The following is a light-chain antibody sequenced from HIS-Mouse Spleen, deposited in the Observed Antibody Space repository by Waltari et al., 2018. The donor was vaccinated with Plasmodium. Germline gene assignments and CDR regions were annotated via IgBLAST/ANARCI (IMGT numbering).Light chain of an antibody. J-gene: IGKJ1*01. CDR2: AAS. CDR3: QQYNNWPAWT. CDR1: QSVSSN. V-gene: IGKV3-15*01. Sequence: EIVMTQSPATLSVSPGERATLSCRASQSVSSNLAWYQQNPGQAPRLLIYAASPRATGIPARFSGSGSGTEFTLTISSLQSEDFAVYYCQQYNNWPAWTFGQGTKVEIK.